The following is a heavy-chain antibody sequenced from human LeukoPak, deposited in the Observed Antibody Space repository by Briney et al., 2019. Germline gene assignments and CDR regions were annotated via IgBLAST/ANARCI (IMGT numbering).Heavy chain of an antibody. CDR1: GFTFSSYG. CDR3: VKGKGIAVTSLDY. CDR2: ISYDGSNK. D-gene: IGHD6-19*01. J-gene: IGHJ4*02. V-gene: IGHV3-30*18. Sequence: PGGSLRLSCAASGFTFSSYGMHWVRQAPGKGLEWVAVISYDGSNKYYADSVKGRFTISRDNSKNTLYLQMNSLRAEDTAVYYCVKGKGIAVTSLDYWGQGTLVTVSS.